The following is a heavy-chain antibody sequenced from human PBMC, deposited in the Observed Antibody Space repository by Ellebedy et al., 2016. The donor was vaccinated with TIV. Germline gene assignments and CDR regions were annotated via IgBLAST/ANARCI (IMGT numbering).Heavy chain of an antibody. Sequence: ASVKVSXKASGYTFTSYDINWVRQATGQGLEWMGWMNPNSGNTGYAQKFQGRVTMTRNTSISTAYMELSSLRSEDTAVYYCAFIDYGSGMKAFDIWGQGTMVTVSS. CDR2: MNPNSGNT. CDR3: AFIDYGSGMKAFDI. D-gene: IGHD3-10*01. V-gene: IGHV1-8*01. J-gene: IGHJ3*02. CDR1: GYTFTSYD.